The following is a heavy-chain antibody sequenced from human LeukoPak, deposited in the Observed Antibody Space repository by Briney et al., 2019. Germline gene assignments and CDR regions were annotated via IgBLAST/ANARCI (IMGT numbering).Heavy chain of an antibody. CDR2: ISSNSAYI. J-gene: IGHJ3*02. Sequence: GGSLRLSCAASGFTFRRYTMTWVRQAPGRGLEWVSSISSNSAYIYYADSLRGRLTISRDNAKNSLYPQVDSLGADDTAVYYCAREGGFHYDSSGDAFDIWGQGTMVTVSS. V-gene: IGHV3-21*01. D-gene: IGHD3-22*01. CDR1: GFTFRRYT. CDR3: AREGGFHYDSSGDAFDI.